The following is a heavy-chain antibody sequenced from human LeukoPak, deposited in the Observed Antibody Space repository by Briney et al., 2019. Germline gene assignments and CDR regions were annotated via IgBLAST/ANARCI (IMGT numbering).Heavy chain of an antibody. CDR1: GGSISSSSYY. CDR2: IYYSGST. J-gene: IGHJ4*02. Sequence: SETLSLTCTVSGGSISSSSYYWGWIRQPPGKGLEWIGSIYYSGSTYYNPSLKSRVTISVDTSKNQFSLKLSSVTAADTAVYYCARHLPPLGWNLRSGYYFDYWGQGTLVTVSS. V-gene: IGHV4-39*01. D-gene: IGHD1-1*01. CDR3: ARHLPPLGWNLRSGYYFDY.